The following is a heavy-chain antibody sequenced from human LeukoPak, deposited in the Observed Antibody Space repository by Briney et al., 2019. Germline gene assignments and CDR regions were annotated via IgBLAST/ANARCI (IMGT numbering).Heavy chain of an antibody. J-gene: IGHJ4*02. CDR3: ARACITIFGVVSPSDY. Sequence: GGSLRLSCAASGFTFSSYSMNWVRQAPGKGLEWVSSISSSSSYIYYADSVKGRFTISRDNAKNSLYLQMNSLRAEDTAVYYCARACITIFGVVSPSDYWGQGALVTVSS. CDR2: ISSSSSYI. D-gene: IGHD3-3*01. V-gene: IGHV3-21*01. CDR1: GFTFSSYS.